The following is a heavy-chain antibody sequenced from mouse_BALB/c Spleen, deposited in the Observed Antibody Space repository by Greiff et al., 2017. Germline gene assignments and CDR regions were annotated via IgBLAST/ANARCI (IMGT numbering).Heavy chain of an antibody. Sequence: EVKLLESGPGLVKPSQSLSLTCTVTGYSITSDYAWNWIRQFPGNKLEWMGYISYSGSTSYNPSLKSRISITRDTSKNQFFLQLNSVTTEDTATYYCAGYFDVWGAGTTVTVSS. CDR3: AGYFDV. J-gene: IGHJ1*01. V-gene: IGHV3-2*02. CDR1: GYSITSDYA. CDR2: ISYSGST.